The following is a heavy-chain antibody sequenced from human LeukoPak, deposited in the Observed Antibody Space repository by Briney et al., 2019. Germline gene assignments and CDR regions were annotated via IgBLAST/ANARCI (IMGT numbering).Heavy chain of an antibody. CDR2: INHSGST. CDR1: GGSFSGYY. V-gene: IGHV4-34*01. J-gene: IGHJ6*03. Sequence: SETLSLTCAVYGGSFSGYYWSWIRQPPGKGLEWIGEINHSGSTNYNPSLKSRVTISVDTSKNQFSLKLSSVTAADTAVYYCASEYYYGSGSYYNPRVGGYYYYMDVWGKGTTVTISS. CDR3: ASEYYYGSGSYYNPRVGGYYYYMDV. D-gene: IGHD3-10*01.